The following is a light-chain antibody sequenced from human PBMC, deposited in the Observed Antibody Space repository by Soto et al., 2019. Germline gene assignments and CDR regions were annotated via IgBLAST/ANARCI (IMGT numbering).Light chain of an antibody. J-gene: IGKJ4*01. CDR3: LRYCNPPLT. Sequence: EIVLTQSPGTLSLSPGERATLSCRASQSVPVSHLAWYQQKPGQRPRLLIYGTYRRATGIPDKFSGSGSGTDFTLTINRLEPDDFAVYYCLRYCNPPLTFGGGTKVEIK. V-gene: IGKV3-20*01. CDR1: QSVPVSH. CDR2: GTY.